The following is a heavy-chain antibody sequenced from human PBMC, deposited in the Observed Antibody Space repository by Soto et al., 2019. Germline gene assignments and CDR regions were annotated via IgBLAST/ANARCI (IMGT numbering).Heavy chain of an antibody. V-gene: IGHV5-51*01. CDR1: GYTFTNYW. Sequence: GESLKISCKGSGYTFTNYWIGWVRQMPGKGPEWMGIIYPGDSDTKYNPSFQGQVTISADKSITTTYLQWSSLKASDTAIYYCARDHLILPAHDFFYGSDVWGRGATVTVSS. CDR3: ARDHLILPAHDFFYGSDV. J-gene: IGHJ6*02. CDR2: IYPGDSDT. D-gene: IGHD2-21*02.